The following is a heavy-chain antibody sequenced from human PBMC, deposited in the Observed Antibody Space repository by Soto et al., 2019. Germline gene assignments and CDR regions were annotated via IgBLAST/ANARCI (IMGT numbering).Heavy chain of an antibody. V-gene: IGHV4-39*01. CDR3: ARGPNYDFWSGGHPPNNWFDP. D-gene: IGHD3-3*01. CDR1: GGSISSSSYY. J-gene: IGHJ5*02. Sequence: PSETLSLTCTVSGGSISSSSYYWGWIRQPPGKGLEWIGSIYYSGSTYYNPSLKSRVTISVDTSKNQFSLKLSSVTAADTAVYYCARGPNYDFWSGGHPPNNWFDPWGQGTLVTVSS. CDR2: IYYSGST.